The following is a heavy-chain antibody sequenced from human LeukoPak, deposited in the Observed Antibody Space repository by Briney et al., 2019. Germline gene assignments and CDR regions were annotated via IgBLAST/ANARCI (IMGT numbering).Heavy chain of an antibody. CDR3: AKDHEGGRWDYFDY. CDR2: ISSSGGST. J-gene: IGHJ4*02. Sequence: GGSLRLSCAASGLTFSNYAMSWVRQAPGKGLEGVSTISSSGGSTNYVDSVRGRFTISRDNSKNTLYLQMNSLRAEDTAVYYCAKDHEGGRWDYFDYWGQGTLVTVSS. CDR1: GLTFSNYA. D-gene: IGHD3-16*01. V-gene: IGHV3-23*01.